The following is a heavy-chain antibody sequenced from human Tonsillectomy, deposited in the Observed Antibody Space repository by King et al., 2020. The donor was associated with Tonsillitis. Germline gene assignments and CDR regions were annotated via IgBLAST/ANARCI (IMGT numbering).Heavy chain of an antibody. CDR3: AKDKGGGIVIPAAIDY. Sequence: VQLVESGGGLVQPGRSLRLSCAASGFSFDDYAMPWVRQAPGKGLELVSGIRWNRGSIGYAYSVKGRFTIPSDNAKNSMYLQMNSLRTEDTALYYCAKDKGGGIVIPAAIDYWGQGTLVTVSS. CDR2: IRWNRGSI. D-gene: IGHD3-16*02. CDR1: GFSFDDYA. J-gene: IGHJ4*02. V-gene: IGHV3-9*01.